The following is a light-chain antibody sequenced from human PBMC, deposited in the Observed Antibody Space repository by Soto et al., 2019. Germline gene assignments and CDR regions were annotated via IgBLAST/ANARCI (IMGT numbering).Light chain of an antibody. V-gene: IGKV2-24*01. CDR3: QQYGRSVPIT. Sequence: DIVMTQTPLSSAVTLGQPASISCRSSQSLVHSDGNTYLSWLQQKPGQPPRLLIFGASSRTTGIPDRFSGSGSGTDFTLTISRLEPEDFAVYYCQQYGRSVPITFGQGTRLEIK. CDR2: GAS. CDR1: QSLVHSDGNTY. J-gene: IGKJ5*01.